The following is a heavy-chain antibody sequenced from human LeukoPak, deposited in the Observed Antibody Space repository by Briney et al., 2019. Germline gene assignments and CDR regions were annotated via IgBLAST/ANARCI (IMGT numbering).Heavy chain of an antibody. CDR3: ARFGSGWYYFDH. J-gene: IGHJ4*02. V-gene: IGHV4-34*01. Sequence: SETLSLTWAVYGGSFGGYYWSWIRQPPGKGLEWIGEINHSGSTNYNPSLKSRVTISVDTSKNQFSLKLSSVTAADTAVYYCARFGSGWYYFDHWGQGTLVTVSS. CDR2: INHSGST. D-gene: IGHD6-19*01. CDR1: GGSFGGYY.